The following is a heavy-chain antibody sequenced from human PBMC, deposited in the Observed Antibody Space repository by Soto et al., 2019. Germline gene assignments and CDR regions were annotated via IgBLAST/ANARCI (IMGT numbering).Heavy chain of an antibody. J-gene: IGHJ6*03. Sequence: EAQLVESGGGLVQPGRSLRLSCAASGFTFDDYAMHWVRQAPGKGLEWVSGISWNSGSIGYADSVKGRFTISRDNAKNSLYLQMNSLRAEDTALYYCAKDSSHGGFYYYMDVWGKGTTVTVSS. D-gene: IGHD2-15*01. CDR2: ISWNSGSI. CDR3: AKDSSHGGFYYYMDV. CDR1: GFTFDDYA. V-gene: IGHV3-9*01.